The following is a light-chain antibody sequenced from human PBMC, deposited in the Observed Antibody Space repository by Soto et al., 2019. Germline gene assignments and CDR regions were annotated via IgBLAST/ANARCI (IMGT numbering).Light chain of an antibody. CDR2: SVS. J-gene: IGLJ3*02. Sequence: QAVATQEPSLTVSPGGTVTLTCASSSGAVTSAYYPSWFQQIPGQAPRALIYSVSNRHSWTPARFSGSLLGGKAALTLSGVQPEDEAKYYCLLYYGGAWVFGGGTKVTVL. V-gene: IGLV7-43*01. CDR3: LLYYGGAWV. CDR1: SGAVTSAYY.